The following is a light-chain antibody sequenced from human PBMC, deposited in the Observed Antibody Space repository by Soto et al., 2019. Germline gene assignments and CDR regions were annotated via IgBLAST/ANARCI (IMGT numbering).Light chain of an antibody. J-gene: IGLJ1*01. V-gene: IGLV2-14*01. CDR1: SRDVGGYNY. CDR3: SSYTSSSTSPYV. Sequence: QSALTQPASVSGSPGQSITISCTGTSRDVGGYNYVSWYQQHPGKAPKLMIYEVSNRPSGVSNRFFGSKSGNTASLTISGLQAEDEADYYCSSYTSSSTSPYVFGTGTKVTVL. CDR2: EVS.